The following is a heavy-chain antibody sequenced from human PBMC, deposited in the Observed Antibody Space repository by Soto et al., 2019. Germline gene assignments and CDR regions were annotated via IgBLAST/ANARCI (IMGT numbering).Heavy chain of an antibody. CDR3: TRLYDSAIDY. D-gene: IGHD3-10*01. J-gene: IGHJ4*02. Sequence: EVQLVESGGGLVQPGGSLKLSCAASGFTFSGSAIHWVRQASGKGLEWVGRIRSRSNGYATAYAASVKGRFTISRDDSKNMAYLHMNSLKGEDTAMYYCTRLYDSAIDYWGQGTLVTVSS. CDR1: GFTFSGSA. V-gene: IGHV3-73*01. CDR2: IRSRSNGYAT.